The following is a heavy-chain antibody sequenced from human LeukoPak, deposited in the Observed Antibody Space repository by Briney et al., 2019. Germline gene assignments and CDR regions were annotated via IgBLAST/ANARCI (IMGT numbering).Heavy chain of an antibody. CDR1: GYSVTSYW. Sequence: GESLKISCKGSGYSVTSYWIGWVRQMPGKGLEWMGIIYPGDSDTRYSPSFQGQVTISADKSISTAYLQWSSLKASDTAMYYCARSRWADGSSIEGDFDYWGQGTLVTVSS. J-gene: IGHJ4*02. V-gene: IGHV5-51*01. CDR2: IYPGDSDT. D-gene: IGHD6-13*01. CDR3: ARSRWADGSSIEGDFDY.